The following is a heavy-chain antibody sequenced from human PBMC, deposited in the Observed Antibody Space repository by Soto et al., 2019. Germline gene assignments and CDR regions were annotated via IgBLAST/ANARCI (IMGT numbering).Heavy chain of an antibody. D-gene: IGHD2-15*01. J-gene: IGHJ3*01. CDR1: GFTFSDYS. V-gene: IGHV3-21*02. Sequence: EVQLVESGGGLVKPGGSPRLSCAAPGFTFSDYSMLWVRQAPGKGLEWLAFIGNSNNPTFYADSVRGRFTISRDNPKNSVYLPMNSLREEDTAVYFCAREEGYCNGGPCYRGAFDFWGQGTIVTVSS. CDR3: AREEGYCNGGPCYRGAFDF. CDR2: IGNSNNPT.